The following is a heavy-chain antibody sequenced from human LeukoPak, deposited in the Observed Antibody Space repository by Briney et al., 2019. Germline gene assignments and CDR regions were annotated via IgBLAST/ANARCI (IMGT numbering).Heavy chain of an antibody. CDR3: AKPRDSIVGTTTPTRLATLDI. J-gene: IGHJ3*02. D-gene: IGHD1-26*01. V-gene: IGHV3-30-3*02. Sequence: GGSLRLSCAASGFTFSSYTIHWVRQAPGKGLEWVTIISYDGSNKYYADSVKGRFTISRDNSKNTLYLQMNNLRAEDTAVYYCAKPRDSIVGTTTPTRLATLDIWGQGTMVTVSS. CDR2: ISYDGSNK. CDR1: GFTFSSYT.